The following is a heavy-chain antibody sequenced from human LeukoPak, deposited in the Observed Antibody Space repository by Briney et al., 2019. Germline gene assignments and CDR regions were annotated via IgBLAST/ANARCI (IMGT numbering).Heavy chain of an antibody. CDR3: AKALKGGDYYYYYMDV. V-gene: IGHV3-23*01. D-gene: IGHD3-16*01. CDR1: GFTFSNYA. Sequence: GGSLRLSCAASGFTFSNYAMSWVRQAPGKGLEWVSAISGSGGSTYYADSVKGRFTISRDNSKNTLYLQMNSLRAEDTAVYYCAKALKGGDYYYYYMDVWGKGTTVTVSS. CDR2: ISGSGGST. J-gene: IGHJ6*03.